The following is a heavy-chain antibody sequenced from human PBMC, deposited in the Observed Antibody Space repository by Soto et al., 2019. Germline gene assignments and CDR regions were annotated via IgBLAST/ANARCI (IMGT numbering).Heavy chain of an antibody. CDR1: GGSFSGYY. J-gene: IGHJ3*02. D-gene: IGHD2-2*01. CDR3: ARGFFVPAARGVLAFDI. Sequence: SETLSLTCAVYGGSFSGYYWSWIRQPPGKGLEWIGEINHSGSTNYNPSLKSRVTISVDTSKNQFSLKLSSVTAADTAVYYCARGFFVPAARGVLAFDIWGQGTMVTVSS. V-gene: IGHV4-34*01. CDR2: INHSGST.